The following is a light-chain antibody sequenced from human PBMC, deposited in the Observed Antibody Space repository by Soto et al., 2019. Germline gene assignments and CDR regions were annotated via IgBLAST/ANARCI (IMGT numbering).Light chain of an antibody. CDR1: SSDVGANNY. Sequence: QSVLTQPPSASGSPGQSVTISCTGTSSDVGANNYVSWYQQHPANAPKLMIYEVSKRPSGVPDRFSGSKSGTTASLTVCGLQAEDEADYYCSVCAGSINGRVFGGGTKLTVL. V-gene: IGLV2-8*01. CDR3: SVCAGSINGRV. J-gene: IGLJ2*01. CDR2: EVS.